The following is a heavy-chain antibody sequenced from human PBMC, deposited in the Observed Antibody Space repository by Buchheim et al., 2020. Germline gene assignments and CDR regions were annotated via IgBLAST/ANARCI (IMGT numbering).Heavy chain of an antibody. J-gene: IGHJ3*02. CDR2: IYYSGST. D-gene: IGHD4-23*01. Sequence: QVQLQESGPGLVKPSETLSLTCTVSGGSISSYYWSWIRQPPGKGLEWIGYIYYSGSTNYNPSLKSRVTISVDTSKNQFSLKLSSVTAADTAVYYCAREIPYGGNSFAFDIWGQGT. CDR1: GGSISSYY. CDR3: AREIPYGGNSFAFDI. V-gene: IGHV4-59*01.